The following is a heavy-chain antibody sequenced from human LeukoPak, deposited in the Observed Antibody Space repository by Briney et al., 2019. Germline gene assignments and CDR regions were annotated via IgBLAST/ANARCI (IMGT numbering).Heavy chain of an antibody. D-gene: IGHD3-10*01. Sequence: KPSETLSLTCTVSGGSISSSSYYWGWIRQPPGKGLEWIGSIYYRGSTYYNPSLKSRVTISVDTSKNQFSLKLSSVTAADTAVSYCARAQRLLWFGNYYFDYWGQGTLVTVSS. CDR1: GGSISSSSYY. CDR3: ARAQRLLWFGNYYFDY. V-gene: IGHV4-39*07. J-gene: IGHJ4*02. CDR2: IYYRGST.